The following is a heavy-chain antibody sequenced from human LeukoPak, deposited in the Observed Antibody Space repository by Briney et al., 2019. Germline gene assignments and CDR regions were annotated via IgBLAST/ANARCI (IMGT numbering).Heavy chain of an antibody. D-gene: IGHD3-10*01. J-gene: IGHJ6*02. V-gene: IGHV3-11*01. Sequence: TGGSLRLSCAASGFTFSSYAMSWIRQAPGKGLEWVSYISSSGSTIYYADSVKGRFTISRDNAKNSLYLQMNSLRAEDTAVYYCARAPTSPGDYYYYGMDVWGQGTTVTVSS. CDR3: ARAPTSPGDYYYYGMDV. CDR2: ISSSGSTI. CDR1: GFTFSSYA.